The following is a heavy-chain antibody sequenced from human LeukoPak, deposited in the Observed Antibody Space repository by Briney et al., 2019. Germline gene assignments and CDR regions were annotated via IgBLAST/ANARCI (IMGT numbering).Heavy chain of an antibody. CDR1: GFPFSSYG. V-gene: IGHV3-33*01. CDR2: LVYDARS. D-gene: IGHD6-19*01. J-gene: IGHJ4*02. Sequence: GGSPRLSCAASGFPFSSYGMHWVRQAPGKGLEWVARLVYDARSDYANSVKGRFSISRDDSKNTLFLDMSNLRVEDTALYYCARDLSAAFDFWGQGVLVTVSS. CDR3: ARDLSAAFDF.